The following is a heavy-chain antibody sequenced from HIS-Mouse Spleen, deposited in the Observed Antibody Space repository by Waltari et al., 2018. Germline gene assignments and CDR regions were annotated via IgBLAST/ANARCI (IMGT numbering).Heavy chain of an antibody. Sequence: QVQLVESGGGVVQPGRSVRLSCAAAGFTFSRYGLHWVRQAPGKGLEWVAVISYDGSNKYYADSVKGRFTISRDNSKNTLYLQMNSLRAEDTAVYYCAKDRNYFDYWGQGTLVTVSS. J-gene: IGHJ4*02. CDR2: ISYDGSNK. CDR3: AKDRNYFDY. CDR1: GFTFSRYG. V-gene: IGHV3-30*18.